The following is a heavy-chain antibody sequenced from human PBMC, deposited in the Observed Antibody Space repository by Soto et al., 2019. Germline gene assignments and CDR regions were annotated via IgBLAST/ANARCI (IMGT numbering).Heavy chain of an antibody. V-gene: IGHV4-34*01. CDR2: INHSGST. Sequence: SETLSLTCAVYGGSFSGYYWSWIHQPPGKGLEWIGEINHSGSTNYNPSLKSRVTISVDTSKNQFSLKLSSVTAADTAVYYCARATIFGVVSLYYFDYWGQGTLVTVSS. D-gene: IGHD3-3*01. CDR3: ARATIFGVVSLYYFDY. J-gene: IGHJ4*02. CDR1: GGSFSGYY.